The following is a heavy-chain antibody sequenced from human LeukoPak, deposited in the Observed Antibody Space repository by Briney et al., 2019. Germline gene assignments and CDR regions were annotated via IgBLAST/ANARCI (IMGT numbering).Heavy chain of an antibody. CDR1: GYTFTSYD. CDR3: ARERGYSGYDPERYFDY. Sequence: SVKVSCKASGYTFTSYDINWVRQAPGQGLEWMGGIIPIFGTANYAQKFQGRVTITADESTSTAYMELSSLRSEDTAVHYCARERGYSGYDPERYFDYWGQGTLVTVSS. J-gene: IGHJ4*02. V-gene: IGHV1-69*13. D-gene: IGHD5-12*01. CDR2: IIPIFGTA.